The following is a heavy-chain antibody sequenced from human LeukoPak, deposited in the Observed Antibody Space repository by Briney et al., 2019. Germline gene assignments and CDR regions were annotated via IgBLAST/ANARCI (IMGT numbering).Heavy chain of an antibody. CDR1: GITFSRHG. CDR3: AREATWGEWYFDH. CDR2: IADDGGVK. V-gene: IGHV3-30*03. Sequence: PGGSLRLSCVASGITFSRHGMDWVRQAPGKGLEWVAVIADDGGVKQYADSVKGRFTVSRGNSKSTLYLQMNGLSVEDTAIYYCAREATWGEWYFDHWGQGTPVTVSS. J-gene: IGHJ4*02. D-gene: IGHD3-3*01.